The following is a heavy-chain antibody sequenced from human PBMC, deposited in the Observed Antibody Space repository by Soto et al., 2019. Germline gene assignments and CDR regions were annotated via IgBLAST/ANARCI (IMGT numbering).Heavy chain of an antibody. J-gene: IGHJ6*03. V-gene: IGHV4-59*08. CDR3: ARRSTEYYYMDV. CDR1: GGSISSYY. Sequence: SETLSLTCTVSGGSISSYYWSWIRQPPGKGLEWIGYIYYSGSTNYNPSLKGRVTISVDTSKNQFSLKLSSVTAADTAVYYCARRSTEYYYMDVWDKGTTVTVSS. CDR2: IYYSGST.